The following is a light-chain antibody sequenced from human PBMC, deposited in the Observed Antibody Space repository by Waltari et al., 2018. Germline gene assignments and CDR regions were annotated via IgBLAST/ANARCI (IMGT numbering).Light chain of an antibody. J-gene: IGKJ1*01. CDR2: AAS. Sequence: DIQMTQSPSSVSASVGDRVTITCRPGQSINNWLAWYQQKPGKAPQLLISAASNLQRWVPSRFSGSGSGTDYTLTINSLQPEDSATYFCQQANSFPRTFGRGTKVEIK. CDR1: QSINNW. CDR3: QQANSFPRT. V-gene: IGKV1-12*01.